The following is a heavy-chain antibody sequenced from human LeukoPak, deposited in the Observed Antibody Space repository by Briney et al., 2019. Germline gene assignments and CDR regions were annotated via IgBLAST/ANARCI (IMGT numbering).Heavy chain of an antibody. V-gene: IGHV1-69*13. CDR2: IIPIFGTA. CDR1: GGTFSSYA. CDR3: ARDIRAYCGGDCYAAQYFQH. J-gene: IGHJ1*01. D-gene: IGHD2-21*01. Sequence: SVKVSCKASGGTFSSYAISWVRQAPGQGLEWMGGIIPIFGTANYAQKFQGRVTITADESTSTAYMELSSLRSEDTAVYYCARDIRAYCGGDCYAAQYFQHWGQGTLVTVSS.